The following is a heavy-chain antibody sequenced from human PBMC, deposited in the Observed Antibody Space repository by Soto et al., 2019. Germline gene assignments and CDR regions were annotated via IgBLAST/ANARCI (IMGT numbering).Heavy chain of an antibody. J-gene: IGHJ4*02. CDR2: IFYTGRT. D-gene: IGHD3-22*01. Sequence: SETLSLTCTVSDGSISTSSYYWGWIRQSPGKGLEWIGTIFYTGRTYYNPSLESRVTLSVDTSKNQFSLHLTSVTAADTAVYYCTRHHPHHYDSSGYFDYWGQGALVTVS. CDR3: TRHHPHHYDSSGYFDY. V-gene: IGHV4-39*01. CDR1: DGSISTSSYY.